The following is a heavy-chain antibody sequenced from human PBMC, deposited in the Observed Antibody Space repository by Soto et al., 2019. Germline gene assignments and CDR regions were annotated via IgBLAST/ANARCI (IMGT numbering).Heavy chain of an antibody. J-gene: IGHJ6*03. Sequence: GGSLRLSCAASGFTFSSYSMNWVRQAPGKGLEWVSYISSSSSTIYYADSVKGRFTISRDNAKNSLYLQMNSLRAEDTAVYYGARDTYYYGSGSYQNYYYMDVWGKGTTVTVSS. CDR3: ARDTYYYGSGSYQNYYYMDV. CDR1: GFTFSSYS. D-gene: IGHD3-10*01. CDR2: ISSSSSTI. V-gene: IGHV3-48*01.